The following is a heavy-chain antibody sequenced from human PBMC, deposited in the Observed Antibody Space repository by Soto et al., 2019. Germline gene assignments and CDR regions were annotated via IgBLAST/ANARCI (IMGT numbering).Heavy chain of an antibody. Sequence: ASVKVSCKASGYTFTGYYMHWVRQAPGQGLEWMGWINPNSGGTNYAQKFQGWVTMTRDTSISTAYMELSRLRSDDTAVYYCARGLPLKGYCSGGSCYSIVYWGQGTLVTVSS. V-gene: IGHV1-2*04. CDR2: INPNSGGT. J-gene: IGHJ4*02. CDR1: GYTFTGYY. D-gene: IGHD2-15*01. CDR3: ARGLPLKGYCSGGSCYSIVY.